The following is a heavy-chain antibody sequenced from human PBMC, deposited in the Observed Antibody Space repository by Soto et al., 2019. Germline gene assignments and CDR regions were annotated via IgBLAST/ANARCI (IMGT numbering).Heavy chain of an antibody. D-gene: IGHD3-9*01. Sequence: QLQLQESGPGLVKPSETLSLTCSVSGDSINSDNYYWGWIRQPPGKGLEWIGSIYYRGNTYYNPSLKTRVNISLDKSKRQFSLKLNSVTAADSAVYFCARLEGLATISYYFDYWGQGTLVTVSS. CDR2: IYYRGNT. CDR1: GDSINSDNYY. CDR3: ARLEGLATISYYFDY. V-gene: IGHV4-39*01. J-gene: IGHJ4*02.